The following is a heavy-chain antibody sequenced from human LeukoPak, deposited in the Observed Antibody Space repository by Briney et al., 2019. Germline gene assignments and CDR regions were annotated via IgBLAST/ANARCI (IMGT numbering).Heavy chain of an antibody. CDR2: ISGSGGST. V-gene: IGHV3-23*01. CDR1: GFTFSSYA. J-gene: IGHJ4*02. CDR3: ARVPGQYSSSWSFDY. D-gene: IGHD6-13*01. Sequence: GGSLRLFCAISGFTFSSYAMNWVRQAPGKGLEWVSAISGSGGSTYYADSVKGRFTISRDNSKNTLYLQMNSLRAEDTAVYYCARVPGQYSSSWSFDYWGQGTLVTVSS.